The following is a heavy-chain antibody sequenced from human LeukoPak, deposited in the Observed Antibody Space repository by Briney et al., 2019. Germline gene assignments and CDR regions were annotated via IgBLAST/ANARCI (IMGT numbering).Heavy chain of an antibody. J-gene: IGHJ6*03. CDR1: GYTFTSYY. V-gene: IGHV1-46*01. D-gene: IGHD4-11*01. CDR2: INPSGGST. CDR3: ARGTVPYYYYYYMDV. Sequence: ASVKVSCKASGYTFTSYYMHWVRQAPGQGLEWMGIINPSGGSTSYAQKFQGRVTMTRDMSTSTDYMELSSLRSEDTAVYYCARGTVPYYYYYYMDVWGKGTTVTVSS.